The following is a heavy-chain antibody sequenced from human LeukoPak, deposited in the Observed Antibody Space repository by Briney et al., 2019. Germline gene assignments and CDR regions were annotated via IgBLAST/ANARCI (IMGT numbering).Heavy chain of an antibody. Sequence: SETLSLTCTLSGDSIRSYFWTWIRQPPGKGLEWIGYISYSGSSNYNPSLKSRVTISVDTSKNQFSLKLRSVTAADTAVYYCAREGGSGSYLGYWGQGTLVTVSS. CDR1: GDSIRSYF. D-gene: IGHD3-10*01. CDR2: ISYSGSS. J-gene: IGHJ4*02. CDR3: AREGGSGSYLGY. V-gene: IGHV4-59*01.